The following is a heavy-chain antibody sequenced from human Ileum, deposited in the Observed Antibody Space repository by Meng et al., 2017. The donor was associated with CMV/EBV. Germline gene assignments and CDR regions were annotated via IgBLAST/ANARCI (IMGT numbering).Heavy chain of an antibody. Sequence: ASVKVSCKASGYTFTGYYMHWVRQAPGQGLEWMGWINPNSGGTNYAQKFQGRVTMTRDTSISTAYMELSRLRSDDTAVYYCARDPYAAIVVVPAAINYYYGMDVWGQGTTVTVSS. D-gene: IGHD2-2*02. CDR1: GYTFTGYY. J-gene: IGHJ6*02. CDR3: ARDPYAAIVVVPAAINYYYGMDV. CDR2: INPNSGGT. V-gene: IGHV1-2*02.